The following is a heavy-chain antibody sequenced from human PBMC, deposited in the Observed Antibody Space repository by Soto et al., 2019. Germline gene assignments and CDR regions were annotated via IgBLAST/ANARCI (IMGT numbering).Heavy chain of an antibody. D-gene: IGHD2-2*01. CDR1: GGSISSSGYY. J-gene: IGHJ4*02. Sequence: QVQLQESGPGLVKPSQTLSLTCTVSGGSISSSGYYWSWIRQHPGKGLEWIGYIYYSGNTHYNPSVRSRVIMSLITSKNQFSLKLNSVSAADTAVYYCARVRCASTSGLRLDYWGQGTVVTVSS. CDR3: ARVRCASTSGLRLDY. CDR2: IYYSGNT. V-gene: IGHV4-31*03.